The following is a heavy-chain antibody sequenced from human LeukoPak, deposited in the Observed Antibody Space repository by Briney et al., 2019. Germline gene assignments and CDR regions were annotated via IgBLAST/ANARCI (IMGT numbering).Heavy chain of an antibody. Sequence: PSETLSLTCTVSGGSISSYYWSWIRQPPGKGLEWMGYIYTSGSTNYNPSLKSQGTISVDMSKNQFSLKLSSVTAADTAVYYCARHGYSSSFDYWGQGTLVTVSS. CDR3: ARHGYSSSFDY. CDR2: IYTSGST. CDR1: GGSISSYY. J-gene: IGHJ4*02. D-gene: IGHD6-6*01. V-gene: IGHV4-4*09.